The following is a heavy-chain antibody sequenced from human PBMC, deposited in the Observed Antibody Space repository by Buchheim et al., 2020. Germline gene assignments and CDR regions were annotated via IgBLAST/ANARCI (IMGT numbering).Heavy chain of an antibody. J-gene: IGHJ6*02. V-gene: IGHV4-34*01. CDR1: GGSFSGYY. CDR2: LNHSGST. D-gene: IGHD3-9*01. CDR3: ARGYDILTGYGYYYYYGMDV. Sequence: QVQLQQWGAGLLKPSETLSLTCAVYGGSFSGYYWSWIRQPPGKGLEWIGELNHSGSTNYNPSLKRRVTISVDTSKNQFSLKLSSVTAADTAVYYCARGYDILTGYGYYYYYGMDVWGQGTT.